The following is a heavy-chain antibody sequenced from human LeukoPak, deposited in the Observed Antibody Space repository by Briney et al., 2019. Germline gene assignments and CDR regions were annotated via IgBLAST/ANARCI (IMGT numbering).Heavy chain of an antibody. CDR2: ISAYNGNT. CDR1: GYTFTSYG. D-gene: IGHD6-13*01. CDR3: ARDIGSIWQPLSLLDPPFDY. V-gene: IGHV1-18*01. Sequence: ASVKVSCKASGYTFTSYGISWVRQAPGQGLEWMGWISAYNGNTNYAQKLQGRVTMTTDTSTSTAYMELRSLRPDDTAVYYCARDIGSIWQPLSLLDPPFDYWGQGTLVTVSS. J-gene: IGHJ4*02.